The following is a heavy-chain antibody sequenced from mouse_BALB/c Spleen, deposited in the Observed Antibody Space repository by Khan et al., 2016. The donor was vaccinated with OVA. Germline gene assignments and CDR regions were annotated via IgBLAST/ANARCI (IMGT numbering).Heavy chain of an antibody. CDR1: GYTFTSYV. V-gene: IGHV1S136*01. CDR2: IYPFNDDT. CDR3: APVGNYYVSFAY. J-gene: IGHJ3*01. Sequence: VRLQQSGPELVKPGASVKMSCKASGYTFTSYVMHWVKRKPGLGLEWIGYIYPFNDDTKYNEKFKGKATLTSDKSSSTAYMELSSLTSEDSAVYYCAPVGNYYVSFAYWGQGTLVTVSA. D-gene: IGHD1-1*01.